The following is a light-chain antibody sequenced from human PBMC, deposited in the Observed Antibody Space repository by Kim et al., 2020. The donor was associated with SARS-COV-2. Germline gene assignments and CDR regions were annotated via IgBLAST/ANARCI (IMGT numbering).Light chain of an antibody. J-gene: IGLJ1*01. V-gene: IGLV2-23*02. Sequence: QSALTQPASVSGSPGQSITISCTGTSGNIGTYNLVSWYQQHPGKTPRLMIYEVTERPSGVSNRFSGSKSGNTASLTISGLQVDDEADYYCCAHAGFGTYAFGSGTKVTVL. CDR1: SGNIGTYNL. CDR2: EVT. CDR3: CAHAGFGTYA.